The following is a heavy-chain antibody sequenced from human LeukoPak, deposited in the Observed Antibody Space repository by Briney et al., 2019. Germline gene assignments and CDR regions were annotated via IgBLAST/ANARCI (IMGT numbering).Heavy chain of an antibody. CDR3: ARDSRSGYYPYYFDY. V-gene: IGHV1-69*13. CDR2: IIPIFGTA. Sequence: SVKVSCKASGGAFSSYAISWVRQAPGQGLEWMGGIIPIFGTANYAQKFQGRVTITADESTSTAYMELSSLRSEDTAVYYCARDSRSGYYPYYFDYWGQGTLVTVSS. D-gene: IGHD3-22*01. J-gene: IGHJ4*02. CDR1: GGAFSSYA.